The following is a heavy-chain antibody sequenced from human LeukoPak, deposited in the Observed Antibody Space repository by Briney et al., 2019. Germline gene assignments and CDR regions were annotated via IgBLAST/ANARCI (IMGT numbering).Heavy chain of an antibody. CDR1: GFTFSSYA. D-gene: IGHD2-21*02. CDR2: ISGSGGST. J-gene: IGHJ4*02. Sequence: GGSLRLSCAASGFTFSSYAMSWVRQASGKGLEWVSAISGSGGSTYYADSVKGRFTISRDNSKNTLYLQMNSLRAEDTAVYYCATSPLVTATTFDYWGQGTLVTVSS. CDR3: ATSPLVTATTFDY. V-gene: IGHV3-23*01.